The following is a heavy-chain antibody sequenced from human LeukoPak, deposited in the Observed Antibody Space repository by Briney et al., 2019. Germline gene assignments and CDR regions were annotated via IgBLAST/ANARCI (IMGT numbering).Heavy chain of an antibody. V-gene: IGHV3-21*01. D-gene: IGHD2-2*02. CDR2: ISSSSSYI. Sequence: GGSLRLSCAASGFTFSSYSMNWVRQAPGKGLEWVSSISSSSSYIYYADSVKGRFTISRDNAKNSLYLQMNSLRAEDTAVYYCARDRARLYCSSTSCYTAFDLWGQGTMVTVSS. CDR3: ARDRARLYCSSTSCYTAFDL. J-gene: IGHJ3*01. CDR1: GFTFSSYS.